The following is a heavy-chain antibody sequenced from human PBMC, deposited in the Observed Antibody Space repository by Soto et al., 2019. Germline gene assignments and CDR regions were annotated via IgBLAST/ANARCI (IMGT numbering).Heavy chain of an antibody. CDR1: GYTFTSFG. Sequence: QVQLVQSGAEVKKPGASVKVSCKASGYTFTSFGISWVRQAPGQGLEWMGWISAYNGNTNYAENLQCRVTMTTDTSTSTAYMELRSLRSAETAVSYCARAHRGGADAFDVWGQGTMVTVSS. V-gene: IGHV1-18*01. CDR2: ISAYNGNT. D-gene: IGHD2-15*01. J-gene: IGHJ3*01. CDR3: ARAHRGGADAFDV.